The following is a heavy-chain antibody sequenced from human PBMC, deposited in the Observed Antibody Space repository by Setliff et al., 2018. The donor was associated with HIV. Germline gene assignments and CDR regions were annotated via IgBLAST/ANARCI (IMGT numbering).Heavy chain of an antibody. CDR3: ARVDMGYYYDSSGYSHFDH. CDR1: GYSATAYW. J-gene: IGHJ4*02. V-gene: IGHV5-51*01. D-gene: IGHD3-22*01. Sequence: GESLKISCKGSGYSATAYWIGWVRQMPGKGLEWMGVIYPDESDSRYSPSFRGQVTISADKSINTAYLQWSSLKASDTAMYYCARVDMGYYYDSSGYSHFDHWGQGTLVTVSS. CDR2: IYPDESDS.